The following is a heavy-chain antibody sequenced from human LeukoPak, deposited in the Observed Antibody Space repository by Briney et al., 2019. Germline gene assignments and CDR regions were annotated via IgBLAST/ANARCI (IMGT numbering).Heavy chain of an antibody. Sequence: PGGPLRLSCTVSGFTVSNNSMSWVRQAPGKGLEWVSFIYSDNTHYSDSVKGRLTISRDNSKNTLYLQMNSLRAEDTAVYYCARRAGAYSHPYDYWGQGTLVTVSS. CDR2: IYSDNT. CDR3: ARRAGAYSHPYDY. V-gene: IGHV3-53*01. D-gene: IGHD4/OR15-4a*01. CDR1: GFTVSNNS. J-gene: IGHJ4*02.